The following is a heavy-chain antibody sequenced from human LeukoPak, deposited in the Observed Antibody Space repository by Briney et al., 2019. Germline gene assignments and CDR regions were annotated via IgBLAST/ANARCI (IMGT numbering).Heavy chain of an antibody. CDR3: AREGGSYYPHYYFDY. Sequence: SETLSLTCTVSGYSISSGYYWGWIRQPPGKGLEWIGSIYHSGSTYYNPSLKSRVTISVDTSKNQFSLKLSSVTAADTAVYYCAREGGSYYPHYYFDYWGQGTLVTVSS. V-gene: IGHV4-38-2*02. CDR1: GYSISSGYY. J-gene: IGHJ4*02. D-gene: IGHD1-26*01. CDR2: IYHSGST.